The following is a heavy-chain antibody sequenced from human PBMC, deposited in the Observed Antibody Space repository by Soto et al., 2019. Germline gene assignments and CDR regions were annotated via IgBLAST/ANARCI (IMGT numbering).Heavy chain of an antibody. CDR1: GYTFTVYY. D-gene: IGHD4-17*01. J-gene: IGHJ4*02. CDR3: ARALGTTVTTIYYFDY. Sequence: ASVKGSCKASGYTFTVYYMHWVRQAPGQGLEWMGWINPNSGGTNYAQKFQGWVTMTRDTCISTAYMELSRLRSDDTAVYYCARALGTTVTTIYYFDYWGQGTLVTVSS. V-gene: IGHV1-2*04. CDR2: INPNSGGT.